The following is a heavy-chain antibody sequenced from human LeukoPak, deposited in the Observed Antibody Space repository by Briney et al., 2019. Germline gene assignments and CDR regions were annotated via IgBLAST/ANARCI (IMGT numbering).Heavy chain of an antibody. Sequence: GGSLRLSCTASGFTFSSYSMNWVRQAPGKGLEWVSSISSSSSYIYYADSVKGRFTISRDNAKNSLYLQMNSLRAEDTAVYYCARDIVATSGDAFDIWGQGTMVTVSS. CDR2: ISSSSSYI. CDR1: GFTFSSYS. J-gene: IGHJ3*02. D-gene: IGHD5-12*01. V-gene: IGHV3-21*01. CDR3: ARDIVATSGDAFDI.